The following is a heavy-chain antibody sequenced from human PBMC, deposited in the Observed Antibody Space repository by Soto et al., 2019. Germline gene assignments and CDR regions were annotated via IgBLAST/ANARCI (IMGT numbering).Heavy chain of an antibody. V-gene: IGHV3-30*03. CDR2: ISYDGSDSLDGSHK. Sequence: LSCAASGFAFSSYGMHWVRQAPGKGLEWVAVISYDGSDSLDGSHKYYADSVSGRFTISRDNSKNTLYLQMNSLRAEDTAVYFCARPGRNFWSGRYFFDFWGQGTLVTVSS. CDR3: ARPGRNFWSGRYFFDF. D-gene: IGHD3-3*01. CDR1: GFAFSSYG. J-gene: IGHJ4*02.